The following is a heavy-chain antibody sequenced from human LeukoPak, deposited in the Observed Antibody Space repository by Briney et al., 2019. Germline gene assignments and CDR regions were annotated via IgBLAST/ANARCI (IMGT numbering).Heavy chain of an antibody. D-gene: IGHD2-15*01. V-gene: IGHV3-23*01. J-gene: IGHJ1*01. CDR1: GFTFSSYA. Sequence: EGSLRLSCAASGFTFSSYAMSWFRQAPGKGLEWVSAISGSGGSTYYADSVKGRFTISRDNSKNTLYLQMNSLRAEDTAVYYCAPLLGIVQDWGQGTLVTVSS. CDR2: ISGSGGST. CDR3: APLLGIVQD.